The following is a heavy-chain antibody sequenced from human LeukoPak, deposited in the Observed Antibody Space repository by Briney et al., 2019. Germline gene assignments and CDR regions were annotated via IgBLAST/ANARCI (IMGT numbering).Heavy chain of an antibody. Sequence: GSLRLSCAASGFTFSNYAMSWVRQAPGKGLEWIGEINHSGSTNYNPSLKSRVTISVDTSKNQFSLKLSSVTAADTAVYYCARAGAVAGIDYWGQGTLVTVSS. V-gene: IGHV4-34*01. CDR3: ARAGAVAGIDY. D-gene: IGHD6-19*01. CDR1: GFTFSNYA. CDR2: INHSGST. J-gene: IGHJ4*02.